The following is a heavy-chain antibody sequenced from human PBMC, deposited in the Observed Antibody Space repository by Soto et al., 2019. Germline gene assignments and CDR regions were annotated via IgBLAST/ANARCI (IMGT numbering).Heavy chain of an antibody. CDR1: GSVFSFNDHY. CDR2: ITNKANGYTT. J-gene: IGHJ3*02. D-gene: IGHD3-3*02. CDR3: TRGHSSVSIYAFDI. V-gene: IGHV3-72*01. Sequence: VGSLRLSCVASGSVFSFNDHYMDRDRRAPGEGLGWVGRITNKANGYTTEYAASVNGRLTISRNDSKNSLYLQMNSLKTEDTALYYCTRGHSSVSIYAFDIWGQEAMVTVSS.